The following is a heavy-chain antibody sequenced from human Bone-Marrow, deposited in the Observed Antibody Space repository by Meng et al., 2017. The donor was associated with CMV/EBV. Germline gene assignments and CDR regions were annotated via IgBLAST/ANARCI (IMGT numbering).Heavy chain of an antibody. CDR2: FYYGGVT. V-gene: IGHV4-59*01. D-gene: IGHD2-2*02. CDR3: ARDGGYCSSTSCYTSDYYYYGMDV. CDR1: GASISGYY. J-gene: IGHJ6*02. Sequence: SETLSLTCSVSGASISGYYWGWIRQSPGKGLEWITYFYYGGVTKYNPSLENRVAISADTSKNQFSLNLSSVTAADTAVYYCARDGGYCSSTSCYTSDYYYYGMDVWGQGTTVTVSS.